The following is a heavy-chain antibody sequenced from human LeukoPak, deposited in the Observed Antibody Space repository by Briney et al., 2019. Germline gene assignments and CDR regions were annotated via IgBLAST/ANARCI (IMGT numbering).Heavy chain of an antibody. CDR1: GYTLTELS. CDR3: ATTPIVVVSHGRYYYYGMDV. Sequence: ASVKVSCKVSGYTLTELSMHWVRQAPGKGLEWMGGFDPEDGETIYAQKFQGRVTMTEDTSTDTAYMELSSLRSEDTAVYYCATTPIVVVSHGRYYYYGMDVWGQGTTVTVSS. CDR2: FDPEDGET. J-gene: IGHJ6*02. D-gene: IGHD2-2*01. V-gene: IGHV1-24*01.